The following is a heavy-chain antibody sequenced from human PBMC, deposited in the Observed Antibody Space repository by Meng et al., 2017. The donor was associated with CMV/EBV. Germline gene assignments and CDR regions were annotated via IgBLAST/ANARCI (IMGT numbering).Heavy chain of an antibody. CDR1: GFTLSNYD. V-gene: IGHV3-30*02. Sequence: GGSLRLSCAASGFTLSNYDMHWVRQAPGKGLEWVTFIRHDGSNKYYADSVKGRLTISSDNSKNTLYLQMNSLRPEDTALYYCAKVSGDIPAALAPFDYWGQGTLVTVSS. J-gene: IGHJ4*02. D-gene: IGHD6-13*01. CDR3: AKVSGDIPAALAPFDY. CDR2: IRHDGSNK.